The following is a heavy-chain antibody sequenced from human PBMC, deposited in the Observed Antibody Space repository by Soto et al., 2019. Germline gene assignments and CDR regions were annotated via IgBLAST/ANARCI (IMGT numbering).Heavy chain of an antibody. V-gene: IGHV4-34*01. Sequence: SETLSLTCAVYGGSFSGYYWTWIRQPPEKGLEWIGEINHSGSISYNPSLKSRVTISVDTSKNQFSLNLTSVTAADTAVYYCARGHIAARLLNWGQGTLVTVS. J-gene: IGHJ4*02. CDR2: INHSGSI. CDR3: ARGHIAARLLN. CDR1: GGSFSGYY. D-gene: IGHD6-6*01.